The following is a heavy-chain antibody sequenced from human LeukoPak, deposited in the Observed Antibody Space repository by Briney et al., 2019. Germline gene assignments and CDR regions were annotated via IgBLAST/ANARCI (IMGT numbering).Heavy chain of an antibody. Sequence: SETLSLTCTVSGGSISVYYWSWIRQPPGKGLEWIGYIYYTGSTNYNPPLKSRVNISVDTSKNQFSLKLSSVTTTDTAVYYCARAGYSGSDFSVWGKGSTVTVSS. J-gene: IGHJ6*04. CDR3: ARAGYSGSDFSV. D-gene: IGHD5-12*01. CDR2: IYYTGST. V-gene: IGHV4-59*01. CDR1: GGSISVYY.